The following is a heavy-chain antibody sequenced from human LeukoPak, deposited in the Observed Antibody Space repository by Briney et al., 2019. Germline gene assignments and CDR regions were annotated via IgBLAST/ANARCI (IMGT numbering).Heavy chain of an antibody. CDR1: GGSFSVYY. D-gene: IGHD1-26*01. Sequence: SETLSLTCAVYGGSFSVYYWSWIRQPPGKGLEWIGYIYYSGSTNYNPSLKSRVTISVDTSKNQFSLKLSSVTAADTAVYYCARTLIVGATFDAFDIWGQGTMVTVSS. CDR2: IYYSGST. CDR3: ARTLIVGATFDAFDI. V-gene: IGHV4-59*08. J-gene: IGHJ3*02.